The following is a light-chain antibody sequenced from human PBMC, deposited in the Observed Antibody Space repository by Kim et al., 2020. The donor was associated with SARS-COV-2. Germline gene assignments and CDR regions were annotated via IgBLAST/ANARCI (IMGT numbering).Light chain of an antibody. CDR3: QVWDSSSDHPGV. V-gene: IGLV3-21*04. J-gene: IGLJ1*01. CDR1: NIGSKS. CDR2: YDS. Sequence: PGKTARITCGGNNIGSKSVHWYQQKPGQAPVLVIYYDSDRPSGILERFSGSNSGNTATLTISRVEAGDEADYYCQVWDSSSDHPGVFGTGTKVTVL.